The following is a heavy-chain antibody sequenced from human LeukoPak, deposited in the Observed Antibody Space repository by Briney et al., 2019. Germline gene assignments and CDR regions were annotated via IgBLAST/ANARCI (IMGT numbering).Heavy chain of an antibody. J-gene: IGHJ3*02. CDR1: GFTFSSYA. CDR2: ISYDGSNK. CDR3: ASPPARWSVVLDASDI. Sequence: GGSLRLSCAASGFTFSSYAMHWVRQAPGKGLEWVAVISYDGSNKYYADSVKGRFTISRDNSKNTLYLQMNSLRAEDTAVYYCASPPARWSVVLDASDIWGQGTMVTVSS. D-gene: IGHD4-23*01. V-gene: IGHV3-30-3*01.